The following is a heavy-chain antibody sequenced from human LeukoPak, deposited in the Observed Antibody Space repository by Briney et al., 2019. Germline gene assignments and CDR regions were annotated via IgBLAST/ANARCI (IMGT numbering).Heavy chain of an antibody. CDR1: GFTFSSYA. CDR2: ISSSGKI. CDR3: ARSANPGVPDFEP. J-gene: IGHJ5*02. V-gene: IGHV3-48*02. Sequence: GGSLRLSCAASGFTFSSYAMAWVRQAPGKGLEWLSYISSSGKINYADSVKGRFTISRDNAKNSLYLQMNSLRDEDTAVYCCARSANPGVPDFEPCRQGTLVTISS. D-gene: IGHD6-6*01.